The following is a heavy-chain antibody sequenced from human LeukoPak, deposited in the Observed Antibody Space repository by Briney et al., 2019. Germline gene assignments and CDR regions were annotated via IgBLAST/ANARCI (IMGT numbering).Heavy chain of an antibody. J-gene: IGHJ4*02. Sequence: GGSLRLSCAASGFTFSSYSMNWVRQAPGKGLEWVSSISSSSSYIYYADSVKGRFTISRDNAKNSLYLQMNSLRAEDTAVYYCAREDSGLLWFGEFRKAPPDYWGQGTLVTVSS. CDR2: ISSSSSYI. D-gene: IGHD3-10*01. CDR1: GFTFSSYS. V-gene: IGHV3-21*01. CDR3: AREDSGLLWFGEFRKAPPDY.